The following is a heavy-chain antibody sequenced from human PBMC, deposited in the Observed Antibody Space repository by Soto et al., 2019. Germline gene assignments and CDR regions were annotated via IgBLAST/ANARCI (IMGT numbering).Heavy chain of an antibody. CDR2: FDPEDGET. Sequence: QVQLVQSGAEVKKPGASVKVSCKVSGYTLTELSMHWVRQAPGKGLEWMGGFDPEDGETIYAQKFQGRVTITADESTSTAYMELSSLRSEDTAVYYCARSGLGPIAVAGTGGWFDPWGQGTLVTVSS. J-gene: IGHJ5*02. V-gene: IGHV1-24*01. D-gene: IGHD6-19*01. CDR3: ARSGLGPIAVAGTGGWFDP. CDR1: GYTLTELS.